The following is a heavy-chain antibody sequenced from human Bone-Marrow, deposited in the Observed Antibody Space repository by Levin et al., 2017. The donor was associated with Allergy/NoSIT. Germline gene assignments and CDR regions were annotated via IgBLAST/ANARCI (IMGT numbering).Heavy chain of an antibody. J-gene: IGHJ2*01. CDR2: IKKDGSEE. D-gene: IGHD2-21*01. V-gene: IGHV3-7*01. Sequence: GASVKVSCAGSGFTFSRYWMSWVRQAPGKGLEWVANIKKDGSEEKYVDSVKGRFTISRDNAKNSVYLQMNSLRAEDTAAYYCARDESVAQGEWYFDPWGRGTLVIVSS. CDR3: ARDESVAQGEWYFDP. CDR1: GFTFSRYW.